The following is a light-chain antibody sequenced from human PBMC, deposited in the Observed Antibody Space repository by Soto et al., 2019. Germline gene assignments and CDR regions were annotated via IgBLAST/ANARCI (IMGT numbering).Light chain of an antibody. CDR3: QQYGSSPWT. V-gene: IGKV3-20*01. CDR1: QTVSNSY. Sequence: ETVLTQSPGSLSLSLGDRATLSCRASQTVSNSYLAWYQQKPGQAPRLLIYSTSSRATGIPDRFSGSGSGTDFTLTINRLEPEDFVIYYCQQYGSSPWTFGQGTKVDI. J-gene: IGKJ1*01. CDR2: STS.